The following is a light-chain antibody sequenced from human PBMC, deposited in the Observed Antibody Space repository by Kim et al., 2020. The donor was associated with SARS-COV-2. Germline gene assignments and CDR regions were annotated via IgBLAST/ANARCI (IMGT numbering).Light chain of an antibody. J-gene: IGKJ5*01. V-gene: IGKV3-11*01. CDR2: DAS. CDR3: QRRTNWPIT. Sequence: EIVLTQSPATLSLSPGERATLSCRASQSVSSYLAWYQQKPGQAPRLLIFDASNRATGIPARFSGSGSGTDFTLTISGLGPEDFAVYYCQRRTNWPITFGQGTRLEI. CDR1: QSVSSY.